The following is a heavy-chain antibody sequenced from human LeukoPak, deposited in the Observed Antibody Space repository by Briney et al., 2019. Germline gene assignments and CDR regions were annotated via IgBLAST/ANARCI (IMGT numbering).Heavy chain of an antibody. CDR2: ISGSGGST. Sequence: GGSLRLSCAASGFTFSSYSMNWVRQAPGKGLEWVSAISGSGGSTYYADSVKGRFTISRDNSKNTLYLQMNSLRAEDTAVYYCATVHSSGWPWGAFDIWGQGTMVTVSS. V-gene: IGHV3-23*01. CDR1: GFTFSSYS. J-gene: IGHJ3*02. D-gene: IGHD6-19*01. CDR3: ATVHSSGWPWGAFDI.